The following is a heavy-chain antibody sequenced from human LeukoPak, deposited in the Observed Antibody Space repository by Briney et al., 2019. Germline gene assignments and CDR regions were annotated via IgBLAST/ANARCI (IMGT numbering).Heavy chain of an antibody. CDR2: IYTSGST. CDR1: GGSISSYY. V-gene: IGHV4-4*07. CDR3: ARGTEEYYYYYMDV. J-gene: IGHJ6*03. D-gene: IGHD1-1*01. Sequence: SETLSLTCTVSGGSISSYYWSWIRQPAGKGQEWIGRIYTSGSTNYNPSLKSRVTMSVDTSKNQFSLKLSSVTAADTAVYYCARGTEEYYYYYMDVWGKGTTVTVSS.